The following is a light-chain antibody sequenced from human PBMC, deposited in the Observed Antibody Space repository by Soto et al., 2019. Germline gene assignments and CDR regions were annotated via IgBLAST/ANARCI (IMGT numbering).Light chain of an antibody. J-gene: IGKJ2*01. V-gene: IGKV1-5*03. CDR1: QSISNW. CDR2: KAS. CDR3: QQYNNYMYT. Sequence: DIQMTQSPSTLASVGDRVTITCRASQSISNWLAWYQQKPGKAPKLLIYKASSLESGVPSRFSGSGSGTQFTLTISSLQPDDFATYYCQQYNNYMYTFGQGTKVDIK.